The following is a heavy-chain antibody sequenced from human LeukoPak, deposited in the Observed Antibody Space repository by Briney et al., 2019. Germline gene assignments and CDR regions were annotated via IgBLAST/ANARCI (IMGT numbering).Heavy chain of an antibody. Sequence: GGSLRLSCAASGFTFSSYWMSWVRQAPGKGLEWVANIKQDGSEKYYVDSVKGRFTISRDNAKNSLYLQMNSLRAEDTAVYYCARASAGLRYYYYYGMDVWGQGTTVTVSS. J-gene: IGHJ6*02. CDR2: IKQDGSEK. V-gene: IGHV3-7*02. CDR1: GFTFSSYW. CDR3: ARASAGLRYYYYYGMDV. D-gene: IGHD6-19*01.